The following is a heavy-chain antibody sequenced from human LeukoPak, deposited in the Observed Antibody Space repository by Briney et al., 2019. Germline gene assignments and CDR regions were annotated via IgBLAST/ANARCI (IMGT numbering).Heavy chain of an antibody. CDR2: INTDGSST. V-gene: IGHV3-74*01. CDR3: AKDTAVVTATPPPGLDY. Sequence: GGSLRLSCAASGFTSSSYWMHWVRQAPGKGLVWVSRINTDGSSTNYADFVKGRFTISRDNARNTLYLEMNSLRAEDTAVYYCAKDTAVVTATPPPGLDYWGQGTLVTVSS. CDR1: GFTSSSYW. D-gene: IGHD2-21*02. J-gene: IGHJ4*02.